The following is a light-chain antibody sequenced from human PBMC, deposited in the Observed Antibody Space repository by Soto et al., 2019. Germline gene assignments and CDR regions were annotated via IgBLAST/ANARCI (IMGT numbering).Light chain of an antibody. J-gene: IGKJ5*01. CDR3: QQYNNWPPIT. CDR2: EAS. V-gene: IGKV3D-15*01. Sequence: EIVLTQSPGTLSLSPGERATLSCRASQSVSNNYLAWYQQKPGQAPRLLIYEASTRATGIPARFSGSGSGTDFTLTISSLQSEDFAVYYCQQYNNWPPITFGQGTRLEIK. CDR1: QSVSNN.